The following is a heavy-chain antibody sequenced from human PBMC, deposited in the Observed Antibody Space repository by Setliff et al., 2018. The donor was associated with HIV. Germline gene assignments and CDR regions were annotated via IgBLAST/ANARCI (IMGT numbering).Heavy chain of an antibody. D-gene: IGHD2-8*01. V-gene: IGHV4-59*08. CDR2: IHYSGAT. Sequence: PSETLSLTCTVSGGSISSHYWIWIRQPPGKGLEWIGYIHYSGATNYNPSLKSRVTISLDTSRTQFSLRLSSVTAADTAVYYCAGHSPNVGVRGDAFGIWGQGTVVTVSS. CDR1: GGSISSHY. CDR3: AGHSPNVGVRGDAFGI. J-gene: IGHJ3*02.